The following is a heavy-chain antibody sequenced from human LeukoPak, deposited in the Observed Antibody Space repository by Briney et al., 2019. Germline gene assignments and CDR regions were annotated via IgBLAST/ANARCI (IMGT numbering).Heavy chain of an antibody. CDR3: ARVRAGCSSTSCYHDP. Sequence: GSLRLSCAASGFTFSSYSMNWVRQTPGKGLEWIGEIYHSGSAYYNPSLQTRVTISVDKSKNQFSLNLSSMTAADTAVYYCARVRAGCSSTSCYHDPWGQGTLVTVSS. J-gene: IGHJ5*02. V-gene: IGHV4-4*02. D-gene: IGHD2-2*01. CDR1: GFTFSSYSM. CDR2: IYHSGSA.